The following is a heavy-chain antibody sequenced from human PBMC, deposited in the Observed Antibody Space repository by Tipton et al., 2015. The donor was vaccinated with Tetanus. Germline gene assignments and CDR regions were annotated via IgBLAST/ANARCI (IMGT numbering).Heavy chain of an antibody. V-gene: IGHV4-34*01. J-gene: IGHJ3*02. Sequence: TLSLTCAVSGGSFSDFYWSWIRQVPGQGLVWIGEINHSGTANKNPSLKSRVTMSVDTSNKQFSLRLDSVTAADTAVYFCARRRYTWNRGGFGIWGQGTLVTVSS. D-gene: IGHD1-20*01. CDR2: INHSGTA. CDR3: ARRRYTWNRGGFGI. CDR1: GGSFSDFY.